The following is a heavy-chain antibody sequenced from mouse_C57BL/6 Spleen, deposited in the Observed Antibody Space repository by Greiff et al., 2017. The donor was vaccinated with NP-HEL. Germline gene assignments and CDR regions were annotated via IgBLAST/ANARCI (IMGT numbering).Heavy chain of an antibody. J-gene: IGHJ1*03. CDR2: INPNNGGT. CDR3: ARGGYGSSYGYLDV. CDR1: GYTFTDYY. V-gene: IGHV1-26*01. D-gene: IGHD1-1*01. Sequence: EVQLQQSGPELVKPGASVKISCKASGYTFTDYYMNWVKQSHGKSLEWIGDINPNNGGTSYNQKFKGKATLTVDKYSSTAYMELRSLTAEDSAVYYCARGGYGSSYGYLDVWNTGTTVTVAS.